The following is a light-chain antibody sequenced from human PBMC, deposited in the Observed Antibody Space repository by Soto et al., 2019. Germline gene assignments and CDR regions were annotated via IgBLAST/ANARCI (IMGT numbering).Light chain of an antibody. CDR3: QQRSNWPPFS. CDR1: QSVTSNY. V-gene: IGKV3D-20*02. CDR2: GAS. Sequence: EIVLTQSPGTLSLSPGERATLSCGASQSVTSNYLAWYQQKPGQAPRLLIFGASTRATGIPDRFSGSGSGTDFTLTISSLEPEDFAVYYCQQRSNWPPFSFGPGTTVDIK. J-gene: IGKJ3*01.